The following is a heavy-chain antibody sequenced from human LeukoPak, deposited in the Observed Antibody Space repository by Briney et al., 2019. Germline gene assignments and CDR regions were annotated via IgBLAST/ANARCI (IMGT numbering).Heavy chain of an antibody. V-gene: IGHV1-2*06. CDR3: ARVRTYYDFWSGYLTDY. CDR2: INPNSGGT. D-gene: IGHD3-3*01. CDR1: GYTFTGYY. Sequence: GASVKVSCKASGYTFTGYYMHWVRQAPGQGLEWMGRINPNSGGTNYAQKPQGRVTMTTDTSTSTAYMELRSLRSDDTAVYYCARVRTYYDFWSGYLTDYWGQGTLVTVSS. J-gene: IGHJ4*02.